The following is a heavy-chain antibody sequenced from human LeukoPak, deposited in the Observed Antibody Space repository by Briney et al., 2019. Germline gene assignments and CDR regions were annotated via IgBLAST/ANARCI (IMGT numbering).Heavy chain of an antibody. CDR1: GGSFSGYY. CDR2: INHSGST. D-gene: IGHD6-19*01. Sequence: SETLSLTCAVYGGSFSGYYWSWIRQPPGKGLEWIGEINHSGSTNYNPSLKSRVTISVDTSKNQFSLKLSSVTAADTAVYYCAGPGVAAFDYWGQGTLVTVSS. J-gene: IGHJ4*02. CDR3: AGPGVAAFDY. V-gene: IGHV4-34*01.